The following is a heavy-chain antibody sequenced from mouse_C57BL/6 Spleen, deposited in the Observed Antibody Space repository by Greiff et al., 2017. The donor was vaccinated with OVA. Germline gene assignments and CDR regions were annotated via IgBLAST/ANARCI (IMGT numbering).Heavy chain of an antibody. V-gene: IGHV1-64*01. CDR2: IHPNSGST. D-gene: IGHD1-1*01. CDR1: GYTFTSYW. Sequence: QVHVKQPGAELVKPGASVKLSCKASGYTFTSYWMHWVKQRPGQGLEWIGMIHPNSGSTNYNEKFKSKATLTVDKSSSTAYMQLSSLTSEDSAVYYCAREGRFSPLLRSWYFDVWGTGTTVTVSS. J-gene: IGHJ1*03. CDR3: AREGRFSPLLRSWYFDV.